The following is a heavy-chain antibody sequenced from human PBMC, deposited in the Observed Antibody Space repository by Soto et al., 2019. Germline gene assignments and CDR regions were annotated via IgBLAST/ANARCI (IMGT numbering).Heavy chain of an antibody. V-gene: IGHV1-18*01. Sequence: QVQLVQSGAELKKPGASVKVSCKASGYTFTSYGISWVRQAPGQGLEWMAWISPNNDNTNYAQRLQGRVTMTTDTSTSTVYMELRSLRSDDTAVYYCAREYSGGGMDVWGQGTTVTVYS. CDR3: AREYSGGGMDV. D-gene: IGHD2-15*01. CDR2: ISPNNDNT. CDR1: GYTFTSYG. J-gene: IGHJ6*02.